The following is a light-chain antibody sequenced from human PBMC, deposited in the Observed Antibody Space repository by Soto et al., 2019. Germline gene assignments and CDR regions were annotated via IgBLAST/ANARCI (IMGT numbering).Light chain of an antibody. CDR1: QSVFYSSNNKNY. CDR2: WAS. J-gene: IGKJ4*01. CDR3: QQYYSTPLT. V-gene: IGKV4-1*01. Sequence: DIVMTQSPDSLAVSLGERATINCKSSQSVFYSSNNKNYLAWYQQKPGQPPKLLIYWASTRESGVPDRFSGSGFGTDFTLTISSLRAEDVAVYYCQQYYSTPLTFGGGTKVDIK.